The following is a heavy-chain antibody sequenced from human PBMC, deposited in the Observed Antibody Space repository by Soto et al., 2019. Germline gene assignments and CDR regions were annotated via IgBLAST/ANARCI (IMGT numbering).Heavy chain of an antibody. CDR1: GGSISIGDYY. Sequence: QVQLQESGPGLVKPSQNLSLTCTVSGGSISIGDYYWSWIRQPPGKGLEWIGYIYYSGSTYYNPSLQSLVTITVEKSKNQYSLKLSYVSADDTAVYYCARDAGDSWSYLNYWGQGTLVTVSS. J-gene: IGHJ4*02. CDR2: IYYSGST. CDR3: ARDAGDSWSYLNY. D-gene: IGHD1-26*01. V-gene: IGHV4-30-4*01.